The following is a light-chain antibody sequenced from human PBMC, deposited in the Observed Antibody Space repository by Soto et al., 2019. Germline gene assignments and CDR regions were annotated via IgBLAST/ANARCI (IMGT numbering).Light chain of an antibody. CDR1: QSVSSN. CDR3: QQYGSSGT. J-gene: IGKJ1*01. CDR2: GAS. V-gene: IGKV3-20*01. Sequence: IVMSQSPGALSVSPWERVHLSCRASQSVSSNLAWYQQKPGQAPRLLLYGASTRATGIPARFSGSGSGTDFTLTISRLEPEDFAVYYCQQYGSSGTFAQGTKVDI.